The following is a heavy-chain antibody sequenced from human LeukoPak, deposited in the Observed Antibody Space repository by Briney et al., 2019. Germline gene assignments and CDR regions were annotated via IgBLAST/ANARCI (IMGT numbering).Heavy chain of an antibody. CDR3: ARAPTPMTTVTTLGY. Sequence: GGSLRLSCAASGFTFSSYTMHWVRQAPGKGLEWVAVISFDGTNKYYADSVKGRFTISRDNSKNTLYLQMNSLRPEDTAVYYCARAPTPMTTVTTLGYWGQGTLVRVSS. CDR1: GFTFSSYT. CDR2: ISFDGTNK. J-gene: IGHJ4*02. D-gene: IGHD4-17*01. V-gene: IGHV3-30-3*01.